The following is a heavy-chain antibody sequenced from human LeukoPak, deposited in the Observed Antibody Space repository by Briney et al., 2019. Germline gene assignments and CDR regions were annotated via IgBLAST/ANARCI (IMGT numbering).Heavy chain of an antibody. CDR2: IFYSGRA. Sequence: SETLSHTCTVSGDSISPSSYFWAWLRQSPGKGLEWIGNIFYSGRAYYNPSLESRVTMSIDTSKNQFSLNLNSVTATDTAVYYCPRRQYYDGVDYWGQGTLVTVSS. J-gene: IGHJ4*02. V-gene: IGHV4-39*01. D-gene: IGHD3-22*01. CDR1: GDSISPSSYF. CDR3: PRRQYYDGVDY.